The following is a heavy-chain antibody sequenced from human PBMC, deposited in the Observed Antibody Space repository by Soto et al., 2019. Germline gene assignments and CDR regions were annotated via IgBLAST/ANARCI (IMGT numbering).Heavy chain of an antibody. CDR2: ISSSSSTI. Sequence: GGSLRLSCAASGFTFSSYSMNWVRQAPGKGLEWVSYISSSSSTIYYADSVKGRFTISRDNAKNSLYLQMNSLRDEDTAVYYCARGSDVLLWFGEFYWFDPWGQGTLVTVSS. CDR1: GFTFSSYS. J-gene: IGHJ5*02. D-gene: IGHD3-10*01. CDR3: ARGSDVLLWFGEFYWFDP. V-gene: IGHV3-48*02.